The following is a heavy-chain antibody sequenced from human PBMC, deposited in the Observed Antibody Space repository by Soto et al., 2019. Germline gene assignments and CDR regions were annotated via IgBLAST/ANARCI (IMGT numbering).Heavy chain of an antibody. V-gene: IGHV3-23*01. J-gene: IGHJ4*02. Sequence: GGSLRLSCAASGFIFSNYAMSWVRQAPGKGLEWVSGIRGSGGSTRYADSVKGRFTISRDNSKNMLYLQMNSLRADDTALYYCAKALPLGYYYDSSGYYNYFDYWGQGTLVTVSS. CDR3: AKALPLGYYYDSSGYYNYFDY. D-gene: IGHD3-22*01. CDR1: GFIFSNYA. CDR2: IRGSGGST.